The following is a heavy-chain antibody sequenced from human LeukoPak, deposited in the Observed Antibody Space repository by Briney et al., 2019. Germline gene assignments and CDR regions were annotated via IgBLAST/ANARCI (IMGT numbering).Heavy chain of an antibody. CDR3: AASDLFGDAFDI. V-gene: IGHV3-53*01. CDR2: IYSGGST. D-gene: IGHD3-3*01. Sequence: GGSLRLSCAASGFTVSSNYMSWVRQAPGKGLEWVSVIYSGGSTYYADSVKGRFTISRDNSKNTLYLQMDSLRAEDTAVYYCAASDLFGDAFDIWGQGTMVTVSS. J-gene: IGHJ3*02. CDR1: GFTVSSNY.